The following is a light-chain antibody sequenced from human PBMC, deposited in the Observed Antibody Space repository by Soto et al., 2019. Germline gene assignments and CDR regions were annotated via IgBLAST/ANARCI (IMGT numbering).Light chain of an antibody. Sequence: DIVMTQSQDSLAVSLGERATINCKSSQSVLYSSNNKNYLAWYQQKPGQPPKLLIYWASTRESGVPDRFSGSGSGTDFTLTISSLQAEDVAVYYCQHYYSSPLTFGGGTKVDIK. CDR3: QHYYSSPLT. V-gene: IGKV4-1*01. CDR2: WAS. CDR1: QSVLYSSNNKNY. J-gene: IGKJ4*01.